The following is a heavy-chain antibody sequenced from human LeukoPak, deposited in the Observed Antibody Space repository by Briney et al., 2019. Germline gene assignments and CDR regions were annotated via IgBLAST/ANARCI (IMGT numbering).Heavy chain of an antibody. Sequence: PSETLSLTCAVYGGSFSGYYWSWIRQPPGKGLEWIGEINHSGNTNSNPSLKSRVTISVDTSKNQFSLKLSSVTAADTAVYYCARGRAVRGVNFDYWGQGTLVTVSS. J-gene: IGHJ4*02. CDR2: INHSGNT. CDR1: GGSFSGYY. V-gene: IGHV4-34*01. D-gene: IGHD3-10*01. CDR3: ARGRAVRGVNFDY.